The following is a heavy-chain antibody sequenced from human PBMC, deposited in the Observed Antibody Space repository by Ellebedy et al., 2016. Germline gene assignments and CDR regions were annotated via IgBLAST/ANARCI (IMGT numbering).Heavy chain of an antibody. CDR3: ASRDTTMTTPGHY. D-gene: IGHD4-17*01. Sequence: SETLSLTXTVSGASISSDTYYWNWIRQPPGKGLEWIASIHSGSTFYNPSLKSRLTISTETSKNRFSLKVRSLTAADTALYYCASRDTTMTTPGHYWGQGTLVTVSS. V-gene: IGHV4-39*07. CDR2: IHSGST. J-gene: IGHJ4*02. CDR1: GASISSDTYY.